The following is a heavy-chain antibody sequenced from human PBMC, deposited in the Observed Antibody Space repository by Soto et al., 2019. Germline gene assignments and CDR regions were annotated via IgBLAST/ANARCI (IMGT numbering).Heavy chain of an antibody. D-gene: IGHD6-19*01. CDR1: GYTFTSYD. J-gene: IGHJ6*02. CDR2: MNPNSGNT. CDR3: ASLEIAVAGTDYYGMDV. V-gene: IGHV1-8*01. Sequence: GASVKVSFKASGYTFTSYDINWVRQATGQGLEWMGWMNPNSGNTGYAQKFQGRVTMTRNTSISTAYMELSSLRSEDTAVYYCASLEIAVAGTDYYGMDVWGQGTTVTVSS.